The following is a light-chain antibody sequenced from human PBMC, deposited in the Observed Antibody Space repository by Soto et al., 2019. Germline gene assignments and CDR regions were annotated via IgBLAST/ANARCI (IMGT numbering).Light chain of an antibody. V-gene: IGLV2-23*01. J-gene: IGLJ2*01. CDR2: EGS. Sequence: QSALTQPASVSGSPGQSITLSCTRTSSGVENYNLVSWYQHRPGKAPKLIIYEGSQRPSGVSDRFSGSKSGNTASLTISWLRAEDEADYYCSSYAGAVVFGGGTKVTVL. CDR1: SSGVENYNL. CDR3: SSYAGAVV.